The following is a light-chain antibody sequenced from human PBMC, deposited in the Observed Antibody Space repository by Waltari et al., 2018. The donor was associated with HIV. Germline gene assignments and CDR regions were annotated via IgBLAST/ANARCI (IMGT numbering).Light chain of an antibody. CDR2: NNN. CDR1: DSNIGRNT. Sequence: QSVLTQPPSASGTPGQRVSISCSGTDSNIGRNTVNWYQHLQGTAPKLLMYNNNYRPSGVPDRFSGSKSGTSASLAISGLQSDDEANYYCATWDDSLRGRVFGGGTKMTVL. V-gene: IGLV1-44*01. J-gene: IGLJ3*02. CDR3: ATWDDSLRGRV.